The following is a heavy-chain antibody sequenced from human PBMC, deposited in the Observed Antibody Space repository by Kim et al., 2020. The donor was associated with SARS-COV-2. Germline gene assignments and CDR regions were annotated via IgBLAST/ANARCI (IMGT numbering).Heavy chain of an antibody. CDR1: GFTFDDYA. J-gene: IGHJ4*02. V-gene: IGHV3-9*01. CDR3: AKDTTPRDQWELLYYFDY. D-gene: IGHD1-26*01. Sequence: GGSLRLSCAASGFTFDDYAMHWVRQAPGKGLEWVSGISWNSGCIGYADSVKGRFPSSRYNAKNSLYLQMNSLRAEDTALYYCAKDTTPRDQWELLYYFDYWGQGALVPVLS. CDR2: ISWNSGCI.